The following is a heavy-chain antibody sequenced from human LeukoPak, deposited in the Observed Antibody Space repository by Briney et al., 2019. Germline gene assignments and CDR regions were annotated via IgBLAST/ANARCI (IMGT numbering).Heavy chain of an antibody. CDR3: ARGKVLGIGLFDY. Sequence: GSLRLSCAASGFTFSSYGMHWVRQAPGKGLEWVAVIWYDGSNKYHADSVKGRFTISRDNSKNTLYLQMNSLRAEDTAVYYCARGKVLGIGLFDYWGQGTLVTVSS. D-gene: IGHD7-27*01. J-gene: IGHJ4*02. CDR2: IWYDGSNK. CDR1: GFTFSSYG. V-gene: IGHV3-33*01.